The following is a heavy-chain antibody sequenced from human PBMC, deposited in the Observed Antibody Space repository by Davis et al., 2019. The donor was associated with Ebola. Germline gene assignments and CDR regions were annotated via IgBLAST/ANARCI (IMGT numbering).Heavy chain of an antibody. CDR2: IRSKANSYAT. J-gene: IGHJ4*02. CDR1: GFTFSGSA. D-gene: IGHD3-16*01. CDR3: SGGGVVDY. Sequence: GESLKISCAASGFTFSGSAMHWVRQASGKGLEWVGRIRSKANSYATAYAASVKGRFTISRDDSKNTAYLQMNSLKTEDTAVYYCSGGGVVDYWGQGTPVTVSS. V-gene: IGHV3-73*01.